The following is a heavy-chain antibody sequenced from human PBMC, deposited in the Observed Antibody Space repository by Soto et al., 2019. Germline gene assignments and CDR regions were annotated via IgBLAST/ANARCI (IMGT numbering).Heavy chain of an antibody. D-gene: IGHD6-13*01. CDR1: GYTFINYY. CDR2: INPGDGST. J-gene: IGHJ4*02. CDR3: ARGIAAAGYFDY. Sequence: GASVKVSCKASGYTFINYYIHWVRQAPGQGLEWMGIINPGDGSTRSAQKFLGRVTMTRDTSTRTVYMELSSLRSEDTAVYFCARGIAAAGYFDYWGQGTLVTVSS. V-gene: IGHV1-46*03.